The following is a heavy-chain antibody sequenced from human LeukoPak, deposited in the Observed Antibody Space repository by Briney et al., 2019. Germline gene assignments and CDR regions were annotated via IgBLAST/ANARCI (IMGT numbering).Heavy chain of an antibody. CDR2: ISGSGGST. D-gene: IGHD1-26*01. J-gene: IGHJ4*02. CDR3: AKDTTARYYYFDY. CDR1: GFTFSSYA. Sequence: SGGSLRLSCAASGFTFSSYAMSWVRQAPGEGLEWVSAISGSGGSTYYADSVKGRFTISRDNSKNTLYLQMNSLRAEDTAVYYCAKDTTARYYYFDYWGQGTLVTVSS. V-gene: IGHV3-23*01.